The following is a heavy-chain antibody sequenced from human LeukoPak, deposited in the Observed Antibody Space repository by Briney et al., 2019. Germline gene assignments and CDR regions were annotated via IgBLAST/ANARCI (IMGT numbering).Heavy chain of an antibody. Sequence: SETLSLTCTVSGGSISSYYWSWIRQPPGKGLEWIGYIYYSGSTNYNPSLKSRVTISVDTSKNQFSLKLSSVTAADTAVYYCARDLARGGYVDYCGQGTLVTVSS. CDR3: ARDLARGGYVDY. J-gene: IGHJ4*02. D-gene: IGHD2-15*01. V-gene: IGHV4-59*01. CDR1: GGSISSYY. CDR2: IYYSGST.